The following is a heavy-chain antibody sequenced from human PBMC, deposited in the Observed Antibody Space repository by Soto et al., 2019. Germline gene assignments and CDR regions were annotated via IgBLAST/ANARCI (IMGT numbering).Heavy chain of an antibody. CDR2: ISYDGNTK. D-gene: IGHD6-19*01. Sequence: PGGSLRLSCVVSGFTFNNYDMHWVRQAPGRGLEWVTLISYDGNTKYYEDSVKGRFTIFRDNSKNTVYLQMDSLRTEDTALYYCAKIGKAGRHYYIDYWGQGTQVTVST. J-gene: IGHJ4*02. V-gene: IGHV3-30*18. CDR1: GFTFNNYD. CDR3: AKIGKAGRHYYIDY.